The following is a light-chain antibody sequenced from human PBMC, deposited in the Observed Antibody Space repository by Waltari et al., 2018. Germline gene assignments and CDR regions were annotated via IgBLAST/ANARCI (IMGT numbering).Light chain of an antibody. CDR3: CSFAGSSPHVV. CDR2: DVN. CDR1: SSDVAGYNF. V-gene: IGLV2-11*01. J-gene: IGLJ2*01. Sequence: QSALTQPRSVSGSPGPSVTISCTGTSSDVAGYNFVSWYQQYPGKAPKLVIYDVNKRPSGVPDRFSGSKSGNTASLIISGLQTEDEADYYCCSFAGSSPHVVLGGGTKLTVL.